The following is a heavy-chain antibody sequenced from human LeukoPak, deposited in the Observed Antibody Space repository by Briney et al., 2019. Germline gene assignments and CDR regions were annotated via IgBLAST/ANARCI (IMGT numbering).Heavy chain of an antibody. D-gene: IGHD3-10*01. J-gene: IGHJ5*02. V-gene: IGHV3-74*01. CDR1: GFTLSRYW. Sequence: PGGSLRLSCAASGFTLSRYWMHWVRQAPGKGLVWVSRIGDDGSTTAYADSVKGRFTISRDNAKNTLYLQMNSLRAEDTAVYYCARASRGNWFDPWGQGTLVTVSS. CDR3: ARASRGNWFDP. CDR2: IGDDGSTT.